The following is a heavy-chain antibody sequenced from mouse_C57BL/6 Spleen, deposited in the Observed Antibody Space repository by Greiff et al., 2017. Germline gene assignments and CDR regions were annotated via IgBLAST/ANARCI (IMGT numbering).Heavy chain of an antibody. J-gene: IGHJ4*01. CDR1: GFTFNTYA. CDR2: IRSKSSNYST. D-gene: IGHD1-1*01. V-gene: IGHV10-3*01. CDR3: VRGGVLLYYYAMDY. Sequence: EVQLVESGGGLVQPKGSLKLSCAASGFTFNTYAMHWVRQAPGKGLEWVARIRSKSSNYSTYYADSVQDRFTISRDDSQSMLYLQMNNLKTEDTAMYYCVRGGVLLYYYAMDYWGQGTSVTVSS.